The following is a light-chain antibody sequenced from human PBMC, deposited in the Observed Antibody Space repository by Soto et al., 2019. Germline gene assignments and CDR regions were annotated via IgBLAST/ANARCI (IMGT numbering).Light chain of an antibody. V-gene: IGKV3-15*01. Sequence: EIGMAQSPATLSVSPGERATLSCRASQSVSADLAWYQQKPGQAPRLLIYGASTRATGVPARFSGSDSGTEFTLTISSLQSEDFAVYYCQQYNSWPLTFGGGTKVDIK. CDR2: GAS. CDR1: QSVSAD. J-gene: IGKJ4*01. CDR3: QQYNSWPLT.